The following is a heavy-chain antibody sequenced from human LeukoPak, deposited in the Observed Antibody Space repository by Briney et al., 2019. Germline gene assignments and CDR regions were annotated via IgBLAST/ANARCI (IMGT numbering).Heavy chain of an antibody. D-gene: IGHD6-13*01. V-gene: IGHV1-8*03. J-gene: IGHJ4*02. CDR1: GYTFTSYD. Sequence: ASVKVSCKASGYTFTSYDINWVRQATGQGLEWMGWMNPNSGNTGYAQKFQGRVTITRNTSISTAYMELSSLRAEDTAVYYCARECKGGYSSSWYSPLDYWGQGTLVTVSS. CDR3: ARECKGGYSSSWYSPLDY. CDR2: MNPNSGNT.